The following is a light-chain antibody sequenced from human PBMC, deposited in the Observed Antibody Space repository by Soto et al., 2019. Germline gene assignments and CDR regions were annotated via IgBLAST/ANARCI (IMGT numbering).Light chain of an antibody. CDR1: QSVSSY. Sequence: LTQSPATLSLSPGERATLSCRASQSVSSYLAWYQQKPGQAPRLLIYGASNRATGLPDRYIGSGSVTDFTLAMSRTEPQHFAVYYCQQDDSTGTCGQGTEVDI. CDR2: GAS. J-gene: IGKJ1*01. V-gene: IGKV3-20*01. CDR3: QQDDSTGT.